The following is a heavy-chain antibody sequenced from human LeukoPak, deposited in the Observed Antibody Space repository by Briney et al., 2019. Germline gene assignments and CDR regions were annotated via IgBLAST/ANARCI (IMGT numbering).Heavy chain of an antibody. D-gene: IGHD6-6*01. CDR2: INSDGSTT. Sequence: GGSLRLSCAASGFTFSSYWMDWVRQAPGKGLVWVSRINSDGSTTRYADSVKCRFTISRDNAKNTLYLQMNNLRAEDTAVYYCARASYYYDHWGQGTQVTVSS. CDR1: GFTFSSYW. CDR3: ARASYYYDH. J-gene: IGHJ4*02. V-gene: IGHV3-74*01.